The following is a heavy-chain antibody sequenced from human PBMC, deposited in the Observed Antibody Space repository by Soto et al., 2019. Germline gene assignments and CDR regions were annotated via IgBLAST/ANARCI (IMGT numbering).Heavy chain of an antibody. Sequence: GESLKISCKGSGYSFTSYWIGWVRQMPGKGLGWMGIIYPGDSDTRYSPSFQGQVTISADKSISTAYLQWSSLKASDTAMYYCARSSGYYYDAFDIWGQGTMVTVSS. CDR3: ARSSGYYYDAFDI. CDR1: GYSFTSYW. D-gene: IGHD3-22*01. CDR2: IYPGDSDT. J-gene: IGHJ3*02. V-gene: IGHV5-51*01.